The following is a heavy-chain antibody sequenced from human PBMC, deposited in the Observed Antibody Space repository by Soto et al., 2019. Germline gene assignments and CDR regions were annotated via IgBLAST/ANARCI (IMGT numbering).Heavy chain of an antibody. J-gene: IGHJ6*02. CDR3: ARSYYDFWSGYYTNYYYGMDV. CDR1: GFTFSSYA. D-gene: IGHD3-3*01. Sequence: GGSLRLSCAASGFTFSSYAMHWVRQAPGKGLEWVAVISYDGSNKYYADSVKGRFTISRDNSKNTLYLQMNSLRAEDTAVYYCARSYYDFWSGYYTNYYYGMDVWGHVTTVTVSS. CDR2: ISYDGSNK. V-gene: IGHV3-30-3*01.